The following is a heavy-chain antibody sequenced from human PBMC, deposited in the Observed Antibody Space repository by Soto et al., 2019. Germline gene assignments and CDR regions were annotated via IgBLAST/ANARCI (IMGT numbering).Heavy chain of an antibody. CDR1: GFTFNAYS. CDR3: ARPDGATYSFRH. J-gene: IGHJ4*02. Sequence: DVQLLESGGSLVQPGGSLRLSCAASGFTFNAYSFSWVRQPPGRGLEWVSAISTTGGSTYYADSVKGRFTISRDNSQNTLYLQMTGLRAEDTAVYYCARPDGATYSFRHWGQGALVTVSS. CDR2: ISTTGGST. D-gene: IGHD5-18*01. V-gene: IGHV3-23*01.